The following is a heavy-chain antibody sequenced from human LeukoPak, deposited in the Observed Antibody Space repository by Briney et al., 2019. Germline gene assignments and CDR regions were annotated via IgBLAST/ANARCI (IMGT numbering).Heavy chain of an antibody. CDR3: ARVDTAMVTVYYFDY. J-gene: IGHJ4*02. CDR1: GFTFSSSG. CDR2: ITASGHRT. D-gene: IGHD5-18*01. V-gene: IGHV3-23*01. Sequence: GGSLRLSCAASGFTFSSSGMHWVRQSLGKGLEWVSAITASGHRTDYADSVKGRFTISRDNSKNTLYLQMNSLRAEDTAVYYCARVDTAMVTVYYFDYWGQGTLVTVSS.